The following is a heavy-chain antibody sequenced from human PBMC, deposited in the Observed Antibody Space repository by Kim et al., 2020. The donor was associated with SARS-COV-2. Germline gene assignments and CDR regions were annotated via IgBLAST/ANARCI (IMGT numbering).Heavy chain of an antibody. CDR3: ASDLTHPTKYDYYDSSGYYSAGY. CDR2: ISSSSSYT. Sequence: GGSLRLSCAASGFTFSDYYMSWIRQAPGKGLEWVSYISSSSSYTNYADSVKGRFTISRDNAKNSLYLQMNSLRAEDTAVYYCASDLTHPTKYDYYDSSGYYSAGYWGQGTLVTVSS. D-gene: IGHD3-22*01. J-gene: IGHJ4*02. CDR1: GFTFSDYY. V-gene: IGHV3-11*05.